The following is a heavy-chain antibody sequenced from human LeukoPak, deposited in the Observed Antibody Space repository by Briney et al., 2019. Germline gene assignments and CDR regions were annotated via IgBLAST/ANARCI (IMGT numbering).Heavy chain of an antibody. CDR3: ASGLRAVWIQLSGPDY. D-gene: IGHD5-18*01. Sequence: GGSLRLSCAASGFSVSSNYMCWVRQAPGKGLEWVSLIYSAGSTYYADSVKGRFTISRDNSKNTLYLHMYNLRVEDTAVYYCASGLRAVWIQLSGPDYWGQGALVTVS. CDR2: IYSAGST. CDR1: GFSVSSNY. J-gene: IGHJ4*02. V-gene: IGHV3-53*01.